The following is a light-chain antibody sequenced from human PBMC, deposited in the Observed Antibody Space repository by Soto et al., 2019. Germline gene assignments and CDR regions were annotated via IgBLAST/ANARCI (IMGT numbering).Light chain of an antibody. CDR1: QSISSW. CDR2: DAS. V-gene: IGKV1-5*01. Sequence: MAQGASGGSASVGGGVSRACGASQSISSWLAWYQQKPGKAPKLLIYDASSLESGVPSRFSGSGSGTEISLPIPTPQPADVPPYYCQPHTSDQTFAPGTKVDIK. CDR3: QPHTSDQT. J-gene: IGKJ1*01.